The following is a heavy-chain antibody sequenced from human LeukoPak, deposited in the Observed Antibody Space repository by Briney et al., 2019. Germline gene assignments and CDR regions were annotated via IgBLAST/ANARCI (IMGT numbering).Heavy chain of an antibody. V-gene: IGHV3-53*01. J-gene: IGHJ4*02. Sequence: PGGSLRLSCAASGFTVSSNYMSWVRQAPGKGLEWVSVIYSGGSTYYADSVKSRFTISRDNSKNTLYLQMNSLRAEDTAVYYCARLPVGRDGLVYFDYWGQGTLVTVSS. CDR1: GFTVSSNY. CDR2: IYSGGST. CDR3: ARLPVGRDGLVYFDY. D-gene: IGHD5-24*01.